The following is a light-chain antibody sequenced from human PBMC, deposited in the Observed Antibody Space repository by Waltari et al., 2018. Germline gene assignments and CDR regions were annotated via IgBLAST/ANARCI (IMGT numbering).Light chain of an antibody. J-gene: IGKJ2*01. Sequence: EIVLTQSPGTLSLSPGERAILSCRASQSVSNYLAWYQQKPGQAPRLLIFESSKRATGTQGRFSGSGSGTDFTLTISSLEPEDFAVYYCQQRGDWPLTFGQGTKLEI. CDR1: QSVSNY. CDR2: ESS. CDR3: QQRGDWPLT. V-gene: IGKV3-11*01.